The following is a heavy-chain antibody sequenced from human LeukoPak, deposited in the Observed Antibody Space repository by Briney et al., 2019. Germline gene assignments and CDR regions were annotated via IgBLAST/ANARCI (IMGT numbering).Heavy chain of an antibody. Sequence: ASVKVSCKASGCTFSSYAISWVRQAPGQGLEWMGRIIPIFGIANYAQKFQGRVTITADKSTSTAYMELSSLRSEDTAVYHCARGMVRGVIVNWFDPWGQGTLVTVSS. V-gene: IGHV1-69*04. CDR1: GCTFSSYA. D-gene: IGHD3-10*01. J-gene: IGHJ5*02. CDR3: ARGMVRGVIVNWFDP. CDR2: IIPIFGIA.